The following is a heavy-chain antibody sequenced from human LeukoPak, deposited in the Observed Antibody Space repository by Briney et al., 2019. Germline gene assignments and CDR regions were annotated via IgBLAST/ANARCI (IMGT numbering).Heavy chain of an antibody. CDR1: GFTFSSYA. J-gene: IGHJ3*02. D-gene: IGHD2-15*01. CDR2: ISYDGSNK. V-gene: IGHV3-30-3*01. CDR3: AREQGYCSGGSCFHLAFDI. Sequence: GGSLRLSCAASGFTFSSYAMHWVCQAPGKGLEWVAVISYDGSNKYYADSVKGRFTISRDNSKNTLYLQMNSLRAEDTAVYYCAREQGYCSGGSCFHLAFDIWAKGQWSPSLQ.